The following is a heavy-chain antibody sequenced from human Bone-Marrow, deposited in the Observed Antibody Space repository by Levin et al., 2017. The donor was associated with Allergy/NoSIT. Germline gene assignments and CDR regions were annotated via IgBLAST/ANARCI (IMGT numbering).Heavy chain of an antibody. CDR3: ARSGDFDY. CDR2: INRDGSST. CDR1: GFTFSSYW. D-gene: IGHD1-26*01. Sequence: AGGSLRLSCAASGFTFSSYWMHWVRQAPGKGLVWVAYINRDGSSTSYADSVKGRFAISRDNAKNTLYLQMNSLRAEDTAVYYCARSGDFDYWGQGTLVTVSS. J-gene: IGHJ4*02. V-gene: IGHV3-74*01.